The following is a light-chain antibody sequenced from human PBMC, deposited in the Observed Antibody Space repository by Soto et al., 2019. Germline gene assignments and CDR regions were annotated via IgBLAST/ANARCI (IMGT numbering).Light chain of an antibody. Sequence: DIQVTQSTSTVSASIGYRVSITSRASESIRTWLAWYQHKPGKAPKFLIYDASSLESGVPSRFSGSGSGTEFTLTISSLQSEDFAVYYCQQYNDWPRTFGQGTKVDIK. J-gene: IGKJ1*01. CDR2: DAS. CDR3: QQYNDWPRT. CDR1: ESIRTW. V-gene: IGKV1-5*01.